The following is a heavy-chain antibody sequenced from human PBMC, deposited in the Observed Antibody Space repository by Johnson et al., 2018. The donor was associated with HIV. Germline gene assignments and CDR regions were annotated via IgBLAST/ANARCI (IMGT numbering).Heavy chain of an antibody. V-gene: IGHV3-30*04. J-gene: IGHJ3*02. D-gene: IGHD3-9*01. CDR2: ISYDGSNK. Sequence: QVQLVESGGGVVQPGMSLRLSCAASGFTFSNYAMHWVRQAPGKGLEWVAVISYDGSNKYYADSVKGRFTISRDNAKNTLYLQMESLRDEDTAVYYCTTPLDQFDWISSVWVPGHGFYIWGHGTKVTVSS. CDR1: GFTFSNYA. CDR3: TTPLDQFDWISSVWVPGHGFYI.